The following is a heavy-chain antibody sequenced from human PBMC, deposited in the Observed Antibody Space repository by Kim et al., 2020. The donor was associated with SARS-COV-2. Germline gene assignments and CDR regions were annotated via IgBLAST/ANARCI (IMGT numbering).Heavy chain of an antibody. CDR1: GFTFSNAW. V-gene: IGHV3-15*01. D-gene: IGHD1-26*01. J-gene: IGHJ6*02. Sequence: GGSLRPSCAASGFTFSNAWMSWVRQAPGKGLEWVGRIKSKTDGGTTDYAAPVKGRFTISRDDSKNTLYLQMNSLKTEDTAVYYCTTDSPIVGDSPSGYYYGMDVWGQGTTVTVSS. CDR2: IKSKTDGGTT. CDR3: TTDSPIVGDSPSGYYYGMDV.